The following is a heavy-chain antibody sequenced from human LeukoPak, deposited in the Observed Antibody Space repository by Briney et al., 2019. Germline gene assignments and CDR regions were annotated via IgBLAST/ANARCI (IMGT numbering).Heavy chain of an antibody. CDR1: GFTFGNYR. J-gene: IGHJ4*02. D-gene: IGHD6-13*01. Sequence: PGGTLGLSFRATGFTFGNYRMNWVRQAPGKRLEWVSYISSSSSTIYYADSVKGRFTISRDNAKNSLYLQMNSLRAEDTAVYYCARDRLGIAAAGYDYWGQGTLVTVSS. V-gene: IGHV3-48*04. CDR2: ISSSSSTI. CDR3: ARDRLGIAAAGYDY.